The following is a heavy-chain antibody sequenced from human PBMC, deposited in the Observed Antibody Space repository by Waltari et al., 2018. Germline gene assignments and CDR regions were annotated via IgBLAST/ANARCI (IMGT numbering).Heavy chain of an antibody. V-gene: IGHV3-30-3*01. D-gene: IGHD5-12*01. Sequence: QVQLVESGGGVVQPGRSLRLSCAASGFTFSSYAMHWVRQAPGQGLEWVAVISYDGSNKYYADSVKGRFTISRDNSKNTLYLQMNSLRAEDTAVYYCARDKQWLRYSGILYGAPLGYWGQGTLVTVSS. CDR2: ISYDGSNK. J-gene: IGHJ4*02. CDR3: ARDKQWLRYSGILYGAPLGY. CDR1: GFTFSSYA.